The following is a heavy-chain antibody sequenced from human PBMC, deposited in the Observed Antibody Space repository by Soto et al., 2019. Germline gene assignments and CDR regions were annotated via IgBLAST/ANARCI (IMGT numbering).Heavy chain of an antibody. CDR2: IWYDGSNK. V-gene: IGHV3-33*01. CDR1: GFTFSSYG. J-gene: IGHJ6*02. D-gene: IGHD2-15*01. CDR3: ARDIQGLLNYYGMDV. Sequence: QVQLVESGGGVVQPRRSLRLSCAASGFTFSSYGMHWVRQAPGKGLEWVAVIWYDGSNKYYADSVKGRFTISRDNSKNTLYLQMNSLRAEDTAVYYCARDIQGLLNYYGMDVWGQGTTVTVSS.